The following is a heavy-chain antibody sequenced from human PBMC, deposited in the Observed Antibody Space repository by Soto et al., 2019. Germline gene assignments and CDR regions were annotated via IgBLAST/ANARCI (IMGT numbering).Heavy chain of an antibody. CDR2: IWYDGSNK. V-gene: IGHV3-33*01. CDR3: ARGWGGDYFDY. J-gene: IGHJ4*02. CDR1: GFTFSSYG. D-gene: IGHD3-10*01. Sequence: QVQLAESGGGVVQPGRSLRLSCAASGFTFSSYGMHWVRQAPGKGLEWVAVIWYDGSNKYYADSVKGRFTISRDNSKNTLYLQMNSLRAEDTAVYYCARGWGGDYFDYWGQGTLVTVSS.